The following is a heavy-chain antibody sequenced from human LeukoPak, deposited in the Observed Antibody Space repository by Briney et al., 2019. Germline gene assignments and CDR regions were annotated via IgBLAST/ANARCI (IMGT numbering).Heavy chain of an antibody. V-gene: IGHV4-59*01. CDR3: ARKVIGVGGWYYFDY. D-gene: IGHD3-3*01. Sequence: PSETLSLTCTVSGGSISSYYWSWLRQPPGKGLEWIGYIYYSGSTNYNPSLKSRVTISVDTSKNQFSLKLSSVTAADTAVYYCARKVIGVGGWYYFDYWGQATLVTVSS. J-gene: IGHJ4*02. CDR2: IYYSGST. CDR1: GGSISSYY.